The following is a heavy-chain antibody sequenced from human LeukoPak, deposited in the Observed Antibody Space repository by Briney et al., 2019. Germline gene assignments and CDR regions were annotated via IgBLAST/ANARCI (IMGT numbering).Heavy chain of an antibody. CDR3: ARTSTRDGYRYFDF. V-gene: IGHV3-48*02. CDR2: ISSRSSTI. D-gene: IGHD5-24*01. CDR1: GFTFSSYS. Sequence: GGSLRLSCAASGFTFSSYSMNWVRQAPGKGLEWVSYISSRSSTIYYADSVKGRFTISRDNAKKSLYLQMNSLRDEDTAVYYCARTSTRDGYRYFDFWGQGTLVTVSS. J-gene: IGHJ4*02.